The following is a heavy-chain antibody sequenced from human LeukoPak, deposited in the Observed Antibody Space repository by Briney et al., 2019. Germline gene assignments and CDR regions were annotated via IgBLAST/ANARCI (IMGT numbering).Heavy chain of an antibody. V-gene: IGHV3-9*01. J-gene: IGHJ3*02. CDR2: ISWHSGGV. Sequence: GGSLRLSCAASGFRFDDYAMHWVRQAPGKGLEWVSSISWHSGGVDYADSVKGRFTISRDNTKNCLYLQMNSLRAEDTALYYCTKGLENSSSSTDAFDIWGQGTMVTVSS. D-gene: IGHD6-6*01. CDR3: TKGLENSSSSTDAFDI. CDR1: GFRFDDYA.